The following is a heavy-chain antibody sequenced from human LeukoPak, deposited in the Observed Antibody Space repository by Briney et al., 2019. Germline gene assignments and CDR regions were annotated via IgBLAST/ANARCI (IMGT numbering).Heavy chain of an antibody. V-gene: IGHV4-34*01. CDR3: ARGRQLRVHYYYYYMDV. J-gene: IGHJ6*03. CDR2: INHSGST. CDR1: GGSFSGYY. D-gene: IGHD2-2*01. Sequence: SETLSLTCAVYGGSFSGYYWSWIRQPPGKGLEWIGEINHSGSTNYNPSLKNRVTISVDTSKNQFSLKLSSVTAADTAVYYCARGRQLRVHYYYYYMDVWGKGTTVTVSS.